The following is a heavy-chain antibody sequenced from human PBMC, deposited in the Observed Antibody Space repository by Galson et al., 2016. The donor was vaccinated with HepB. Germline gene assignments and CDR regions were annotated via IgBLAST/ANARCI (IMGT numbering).Heavy chain of an antibody. J-gene: IGHJ6*01. CDR1: GFTFISYN. CDR3: AKVLPYSAGHGMDV. D-gene: IGHD6-13*01. Sequence: SLRLSCAASGFTFISYNMNWVRQAPGKGLEWISYISSSGGTIYYADSVKGRFTISRDNAKNSLYLQMNSLRAENTAVYYCAKVLPYSAGHGMDVRGQGTTVTVSS. V-gene: IGHV3-48*01. CDR2: ISSSGGTI.